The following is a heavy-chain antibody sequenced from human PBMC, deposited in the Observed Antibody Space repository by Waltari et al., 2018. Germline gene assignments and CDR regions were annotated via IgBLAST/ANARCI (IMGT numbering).Heavy chain of an antibody. Sequence: EEQLVESGGGLAQPGESLRLPCAASGFTFSRYWLDWVGQAQGKGLVWVSRISSDGSTITYSDSVKGRFTISRDNAKNTLYVQMNRLRAEDTAVYYCARVATKTYSSPVPGRPYYYGMDVWGQGPTVTVSS. CDR3: ARVATKTYSSPVPGRPYYYGMDV. CDR1: GFTFSRYW. V-gene: IGHV3-74*01. D-gene: IGHD3-22*01. J-gene: IGHJ6*02. CDR2: ISSDGSTI.